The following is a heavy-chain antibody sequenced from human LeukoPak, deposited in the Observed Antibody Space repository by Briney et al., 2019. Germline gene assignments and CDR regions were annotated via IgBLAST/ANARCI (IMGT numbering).Heavy chain of an antibody. CDR3: ARHVGFITMVRGVINNNWFDP. V-gene: IGHV4-39*01. D-gene: IGHD3-10*01. J-gene: IGHJ5*02. CDR1: GGSISSSSYY. Sequence: SETLSLTCTVSGGSISSSSYYWGWIRQPPGKGLEWIGSIYYSGSAYYNPSLKSRVTISVDTSQNQFSLKLRSVTAADTAVYYCARHVGFITMVRGVINNNWFDPWGQGTLVTVSS. CDR2: IYYSGSA.